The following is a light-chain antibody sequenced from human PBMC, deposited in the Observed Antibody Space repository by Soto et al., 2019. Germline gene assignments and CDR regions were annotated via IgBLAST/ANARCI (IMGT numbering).Light chain of an antibody. Sequence: EIVLTQSPGTLSLSPGERATLSCRASQSVSSSYLAWYQQKPGQSPRLLIYGASSRATGTPDRFSGSGSRTDFTLSISRLEPEDSAVYDCQHYGNSRTFGQGTKVEI. J-gene: IGKJ1*01. CDR1: QSVSSSY. CDR2: GAS. V-gene: IGKV3-20*01. CDR3: QHYGNSRT.